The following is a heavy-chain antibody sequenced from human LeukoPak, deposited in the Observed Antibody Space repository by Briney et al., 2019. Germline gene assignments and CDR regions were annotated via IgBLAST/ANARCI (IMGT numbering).Heavy chain of an antibody. CDR1: GYTLTELS. D-gene: IGHD2-8*01. J-gene: IGHJ4*02. CDR3: ATAPVYAIWPTFDD. V-gene: IGHV1-24*01. Sequence: ASVKVSCKVSGYTLTELSMHWLRQAPGKGLEGMGGFDPEDGETIYAQKFQGRVTMTEDTSTDTAYVELSSLRPEDTAVYYCATAPVYAIWPTFDDWGQGTLVTVSS. CDR2: FDPEDGET.